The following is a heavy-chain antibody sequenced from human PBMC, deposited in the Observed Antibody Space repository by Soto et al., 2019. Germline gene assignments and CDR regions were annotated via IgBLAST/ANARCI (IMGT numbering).Heavy chain of an antibody. CDR2: INAGNGNT. CDR1: GYTFTTYA. V-gene: IGHV1-3*01. D-gene: IGHD3-22*01. J-gene: IGHJ4*02. Sequence: ASVKVSCKASGYTFTTYAMHWVRQAPGQRLEWMGWINAGNGNTKYSQKFQGRVTITRDTSASTAYMELSSLRSEDTAIYYCAKEVENYYDSSGYQPGVHFDSWGQGTLVTVSS. CDR3: AKEVENYYDSSGYQPGVHFDS.